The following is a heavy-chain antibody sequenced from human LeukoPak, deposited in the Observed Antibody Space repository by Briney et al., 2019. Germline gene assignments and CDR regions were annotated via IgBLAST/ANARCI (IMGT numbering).Heavy chain of an antibody. D-gene: IGHD3-10*01. J-gene: IGHJ6*03. V-gene: IGHV3-30*18. CDR1: GFTFSSYG. CDR3: AKVGQLGRGDYYYYMDV. CDR2: ISYDGSNK. Sequence: GGSLRLSCAASGFTFSSYGMHWVRQAPGKGLEWVAVISYDGSNKYYADSVKGRFTISRDNSKNTLYLQMNSLRAEDTAVYYCAKVGQLGRGDYYYYMDVWGKGTTVTVSS.